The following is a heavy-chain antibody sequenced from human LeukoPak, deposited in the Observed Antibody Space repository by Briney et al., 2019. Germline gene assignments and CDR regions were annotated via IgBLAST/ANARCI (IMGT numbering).Heavy chain of an antibody. CDR3: ARLGYYYYYMDV. V-gene: IGHV4-39*07. J-gene: IGHJ6*03. Sequence: SETLSLTCGVYGGSISGYYWGWIRQPPGKGLEWIRSIYYSGSTYYNPSLKSRVTISVDTSKNQFSLKLSSVTAADTAVYYCARLGYYYYYMDVWGKGTTVTVSS. CDR2: IYYSGST. CDR1: GGSISGYY.